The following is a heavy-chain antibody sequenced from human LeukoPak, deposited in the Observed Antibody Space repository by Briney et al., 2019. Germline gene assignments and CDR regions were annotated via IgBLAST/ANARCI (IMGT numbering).Heavy chain of an antibody. D-gene: IGHD3-22*01. J-gene: IGHJ4*02. V-gene: IGHV4-38-2*02. CDR1: GYSISSGYY. CDR3: ARDLYYYDSSGYDY. Sequence: SETLSLTCTVSGYSISSGYYWGWIRQPPGKGLEWIGSIYHSGSTHYNPSLKSRVTISVDTSKNQFSLKLSSVTAADTAVYYCARDLYYYDSSGYDYWGQGTLVTVSS. CDR2: IYHSGST.